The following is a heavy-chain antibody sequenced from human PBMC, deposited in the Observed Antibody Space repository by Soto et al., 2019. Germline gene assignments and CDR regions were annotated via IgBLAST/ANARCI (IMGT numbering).Heavy chain of an antibody. V-gene: IGHV3-66*01. J-gene: IGHJ6*04. Sequence: GGSLRLSCAASGFTVSSKYMSWVRQAPGKGLEWVSLIQSGGPTYYADSVKGRFTISRDTSENTLHLQMDSLRAEDTAVYYCARDDVLCDGGRCYGVPLDVWGKRPTVTVSS. D-gene: IGHD2-15*01. CDR1: GFTVSSKY. CDR2: IQSGGPT. CDR3: ARDDVLCDGGRCYGVPLDV.